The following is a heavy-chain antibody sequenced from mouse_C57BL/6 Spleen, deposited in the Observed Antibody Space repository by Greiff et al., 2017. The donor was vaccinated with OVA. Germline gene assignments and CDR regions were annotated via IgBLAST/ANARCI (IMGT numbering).Heavy chain of an antibody. V-gene: IGHV1-55*01. D-gene: IGHD1-1*01. CDR1: GYTFTSYW. Sequence: VQLQQPGAELVKPGASVKMSCKASGYTFTSYWITWVKQRPGQGLEWIGDIYPGSGSTNYNEKFKSKATLTVDTSSSTAYMQLSSLTSEDSAVYYCAFTTVVATGYFDYWGQGTTLTVSS. J-gene: IGHJ2*01. CDR2: IYPGSGST. CDR3: AFTTVVATGYFDY.